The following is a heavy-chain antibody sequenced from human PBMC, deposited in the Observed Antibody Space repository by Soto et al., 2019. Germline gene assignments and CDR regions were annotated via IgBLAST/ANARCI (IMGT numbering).Heavy chain of an antibody. CDR1: GVTFSSYG. J-gene: IGHJ6*02. D-gene: IGHD5-18*01. CDR3: ARRGYSYGFGWYGDYYYYGMDV. Sequence: GGSLRLSCAASGVTFSSYGMHWVRQAPGKGLEWVVVIWYDGSNKYYADSVKGRFTISRDNSKNTLYLQMNSLRAEDTAVYYCARRGYSYGFGWYGDYYYYGMDVWGQGTTVTSP. CDR2: IWYDGSNK. V-gene: IGHV3-33*01.